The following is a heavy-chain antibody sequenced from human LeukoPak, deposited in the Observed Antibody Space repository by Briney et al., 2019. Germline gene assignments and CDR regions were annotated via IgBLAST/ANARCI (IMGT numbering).Heavy chain of an antibody. V-gene: IGHV1-24*01. CDR3: ASITRDY. J-gene: IGHJ4*02. CDR1: GYTLTELS. Sequence: ASVKVSCKVSGYTLTELSMHWVRQAPGKGLEWMGGFDPEDGETIYAQKFQGRVTMTEDTSTDTAYMELRSLRSDDTALYYCASITRDYWGQGTLVTVSS. D-gene: IGHD3-10*01. CDR2: FDPEDGET.